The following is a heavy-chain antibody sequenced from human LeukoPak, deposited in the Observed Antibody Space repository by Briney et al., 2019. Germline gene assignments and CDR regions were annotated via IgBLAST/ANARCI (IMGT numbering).Heavy chain of an antibody. CDR1: GFTFSSFA. Sequence: QPGGSLRLSRAASGFTFSSFAMTWVRQAPGKGLEWVSSITGSHGPTYNTDSVKGRFTISRDNSQNTLYLQMNSLRAEDTAVYYRTKDPNGDYVGAFDPWGQETLVTVSS. CDR3: TKDPNGDYVGAFDP. CDR2: ITGSHGPT. V-gene: IGHV3-23*01. J-gene: IGHJ5*02. D-gene: IGHD4-17*01.